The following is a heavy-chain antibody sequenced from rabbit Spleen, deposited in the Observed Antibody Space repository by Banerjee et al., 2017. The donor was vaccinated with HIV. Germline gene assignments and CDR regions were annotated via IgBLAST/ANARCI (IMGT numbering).Heavy chain of an antibody. CDR3: ARDNGSGDYIDVYFDL. J-gene: IGHJ4*01. CDR1: GVSFNDKDV. D-gene: IGHD1-1*01. CDR2: IDTGSGGNT. Sequence: QEQLEESGGGLVKPEGSLTLTCKASGVSFNDKDVMCWVRQAPGKGLEWIGCIDTGSGGNTYYATWAKGRFTISETSSTTMTLQLNSLTAADTATYLCARDNGSGDYIDVYFDLWGQGTLVTVS. V-gene: IGHV1S45*01.